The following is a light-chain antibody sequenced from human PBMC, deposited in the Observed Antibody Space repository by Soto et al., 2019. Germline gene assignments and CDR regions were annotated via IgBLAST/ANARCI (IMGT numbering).Light chain of an antibody. J-gene: IGKJ5*01. V-gene: IGKV1-27*01. Sequence: DIQMTQSPSSLSASVGDRVTINFRASRGIINYLAWYQQKPGKAPKLLIYAASTLQSGVPSRFSGSGSGTDFALTISSLQPEDVAIYYCQKYNSAPPFGQGTRLEIK. CDR1: RGIINY. CDR3: QKYNSAPP. CDR2: AAS.